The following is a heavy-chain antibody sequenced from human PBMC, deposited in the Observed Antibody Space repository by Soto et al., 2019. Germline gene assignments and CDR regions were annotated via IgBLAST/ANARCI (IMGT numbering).Heavy chain of an antibody. Sequence: GSLRLSCAASGFTFSSYAMSWVRQAPGKGLEWVSAISGSGGSTYYADSVKGRFTISRDNSQNTLYLQMNSLRDEDTAVYYCAKATYYYDSSGYYPFDYWGQGALVTVSS. CDR1: GFTFSSYA. D-gene: IGHD3-22*01. CDR3: AKATYYYDSSGYYPFDY. CDR2: ISGSGGST. J-gene: IGHJ4*02. V-gene: IGHV3-23*01.